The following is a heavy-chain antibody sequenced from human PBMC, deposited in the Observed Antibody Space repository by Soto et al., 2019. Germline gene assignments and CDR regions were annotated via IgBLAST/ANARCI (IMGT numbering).Heavy chain of an antibody. CDR2: IYYRGST. D-gene: IGHD6-13*01. CDR1: GGSISSYY. J-gene: IGHJ4*02. V-gene: IGHV4-59*08. CDR3: ARHIAAAGSDDY. Sequence: QVQLQESGPGLVKPSETLSLTCTVSGGSISSYYWSWIRQPPGKGLEWIGYIYYRGSTNYNPSLKSRFTISVDTSKNQYSLKLSAVTAADTAVYYCARHIAAAGSDDYWGQGTLVTVSS.